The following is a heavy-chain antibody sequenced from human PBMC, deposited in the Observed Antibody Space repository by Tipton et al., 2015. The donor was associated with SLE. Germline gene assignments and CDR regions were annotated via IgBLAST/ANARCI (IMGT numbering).Heavy chain of an antibody. D-gene: IGHD5-24*01. CDR1: GDSINSYY. V-gene: IGHV4-59*08. CDR3: ARHRWRWNDAFDI. J-gene: IGHJ3*02. CDR2: VYYSGST. Sequence: TLSLTCTVSGDSINSYYWSWIRQPPGKGLEWIGYVYYSGSTNYNPSLRGRITTSVDTSKNQFSLKLTSVTAADTAVYYCARHRWRWNDAFDIWGQGTMVTVSS.